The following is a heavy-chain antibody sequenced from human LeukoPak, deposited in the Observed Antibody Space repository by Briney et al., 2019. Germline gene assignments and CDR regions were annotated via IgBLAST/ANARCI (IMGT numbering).Heavy chain of an antibody. J-gene: IGHJ4*02. CDR3: ARGYCSGGSCYPGYFDY. D-gene: IGHD2-15*01. CDR1: GFTFSTYG. Sequence: GGSLRLSCAASGFTFSTYGMHWVRQVPGKGLEWVALIWYDGSDKYYADSVKGRFIISRDNSKDTLYLQMNSLRAEDTAVYYCARGYCSGGSCYPGYFDYWGQGTLVTVSS. CDR2: IWYDGSDK. V-gene: IGHV3-33*01.